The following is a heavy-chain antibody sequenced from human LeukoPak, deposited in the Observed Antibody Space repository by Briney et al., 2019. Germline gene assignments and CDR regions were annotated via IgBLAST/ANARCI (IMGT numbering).Heavy chain of an antibody. CDR2: INSDGTTT. V-gene: IGHV3-74*01. CDR3: ARGVDYGDYAFDY. Sequence: GGSLRLSCAASGFTFSTYWMHWVRQGPGKGLVWVSRINSDGTTTNYADSVKGRFTISRDNAKNSLYLQMNSLRAEDTAVYYCARGVDYGDYAFDYWGQGTLVTVSS. CDR1: GFTFSTYW. J-gene: IGHJ4*02. D-gene: IGHD4-17*01.